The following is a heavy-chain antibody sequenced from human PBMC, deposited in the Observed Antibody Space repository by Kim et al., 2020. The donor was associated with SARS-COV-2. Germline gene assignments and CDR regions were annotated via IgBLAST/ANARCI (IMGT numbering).Heavy chain of an antibody. CDR3: AEGMRGMDV. V-gene: IGHV3-74*01. CDR1: GFPYSQFW. Sequence: GGSLRLSCAGSGFPYSQFWMTWVRQVPGKGLEWISRIHSDGSSADYADSVKGRFTISTDGSRTALFLQMDSLRVEDTAMYFCAEGMRGMDVWGQGTTVTVSS. CDR2: IHSDGSSA. J-gene: IGHJ6*02.